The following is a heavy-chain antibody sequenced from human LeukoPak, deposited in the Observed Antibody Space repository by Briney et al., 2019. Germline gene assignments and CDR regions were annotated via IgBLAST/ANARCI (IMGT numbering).Heavy chain of an antibody. J-gene: IGHJ4*02. Sequence: GASVKVSCKASGGTFSSYAISWVRQAPGQGLEWMGWINTNTGNPTYAQGFTGRFVFSLDTSVSTAYLQISGLKAEDTAVYYCARVSRKGYTNNWNPLGYFDYWGQGTLVTVSS. CDR3: ARVSRKGYTNNWNPLGYFDY. CDR2: INTNTGNP. CDR1: GGTFSSYA. D-gene: IGHD1-1*01. V-gene: IGHV7-4-1*02.